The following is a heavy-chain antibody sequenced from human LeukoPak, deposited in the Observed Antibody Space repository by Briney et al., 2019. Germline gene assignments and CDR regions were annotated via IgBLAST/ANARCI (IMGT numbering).Heavy chain of an antibody. CDR2: INPSSGGT. CDR1: GGTFSSYA. J-gene: IGHJ6*02. V-gene: IGHV1-2*06. Sequence: ASVKVSCKASGGTFSSYAISWVRQAPGQGLEWMGRINPSSGGTAYAQRFQGRVTMTSDTSVSTAYMEVSGLRSDDTAVYYCAQGARSSWYEGYYYFGMDVWGQGTTVTVSS. CDR3: AQGARSSWYEGYYYFGMDV. D-gene: IGHD6-13*01.